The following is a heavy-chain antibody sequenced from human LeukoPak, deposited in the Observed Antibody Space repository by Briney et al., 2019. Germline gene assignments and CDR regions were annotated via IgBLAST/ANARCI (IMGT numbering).Heavy chain of an antibody. V-gene: IGHV4-30-2*01. CDR3: ARVTPGGSHALDY. D-gene: IGHD3-16*01. CDR2: IYHTGGP. CDR1: GASISSGGFY. J-gene: IGHJ4*02. Sequence: SETLSLTCTVSGASISSGGFYWSWIRQPPGNGLEWIGYIYHTGGPYSNPSLKSRVTISVDKSKNQFSLNLSSVTAADTAVYYCARVTPGGSHALDYWSQGTLVTVSS.